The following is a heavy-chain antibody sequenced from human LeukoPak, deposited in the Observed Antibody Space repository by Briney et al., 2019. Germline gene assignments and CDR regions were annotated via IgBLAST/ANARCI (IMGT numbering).Heavy chain of an antibody. Sequence: ASVKLSCKASGYTFTGYYMHWVRQAPGQGLEWLGRINPSRGDTDYAQKFQGRVTMTRDTSISTAYMELGRLRSDDTALYYCAVRGSGSYRDYWGQGTLVTVSS. CDR3: AVRGSGSYRDY. CDR1: GYTFTGYY. J-gene: IGHJ4*02. CDR2: INPSRGDT. V-gene: IGHV1-2*02. D-gene: IGHD3-10*01.